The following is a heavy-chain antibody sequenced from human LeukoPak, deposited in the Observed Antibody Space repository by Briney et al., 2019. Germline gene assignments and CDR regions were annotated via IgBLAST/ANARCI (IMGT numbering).Heavy chain of an antibody. CDR2: INHSGST. CDR1: GGSFSGYY. Sequence: SETLSLTCAVYGGSFSGYYWSWIRQPPGKGLEWIGEINHSGSTNYNPSLKSRVTISVDTSKNQFSLKLSSVTAADTAVYYCARASYYDFWSGPKNWFAPWGQGTLVTVSS. J-gene: IGHJ5*02. V-gene: IGHV4-34*01. CDR3: ARASYYDFWSGPKNWFAP. D-gene: IGHD3-3*01.